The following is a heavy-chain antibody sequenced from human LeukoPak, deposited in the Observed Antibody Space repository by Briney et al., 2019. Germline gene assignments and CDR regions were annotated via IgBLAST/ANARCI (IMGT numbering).Heavy chain of an antibody. CDR1: GGTFSSYA. D-gene: IGHD4-23*01. CDR2: IIPIFGTA. J-gene: IGHJ4*02. Sequence: SVKVSCKASGGTFSSYAISWVRQAPGQGLEWMGGIIPIFGTANYAQKFQGRVTITADKSTSTAYMELSSLRSEDTAVYYGAREDGGNVVWFDYWGQGTLVTVSS. CDR3: AREDGGNVVWFDY. V-gene: IGHV1-69*06.